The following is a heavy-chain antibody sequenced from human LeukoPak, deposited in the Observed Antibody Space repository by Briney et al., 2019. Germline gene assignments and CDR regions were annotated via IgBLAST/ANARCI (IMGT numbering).Heavy chain of an antibody. Sequence: PSETLSLTCTVSGGSISSSSYYWGRIRQPPGKGLEWIGSIYYSGSTYYNPSLKSRVTISVDTSKNQFSLKLSSVTAADTAVYYCARAIAARTRGGMDVWGQGTTVTVSS. CDR2: IYYSGST. CDR3: ARAIAARTRGGMDV. V-gene: IGHV4-39*01. J-gene: IGHJ6*02. D-gene: IGHD6-6*01. CDR1: GGSISSSSYY.